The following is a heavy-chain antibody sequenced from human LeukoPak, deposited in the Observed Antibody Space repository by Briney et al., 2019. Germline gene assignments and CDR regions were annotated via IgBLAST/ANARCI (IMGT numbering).Heavy chain of an antibody. CDR3: ARSVVAATETFDY. CDR2: IRYDGSNK. D-gene: IGHD2-15*01. CDR1: GFTFSSYG. J-gene: IGHJ4*02. Sequence: GGSLRLSCAASGFTFSSYGMHWVRQAPGKGLEWVAFIRYDGSNKYYADSVKGRFTISRDNAKNSLYLQMNSLRAEDTAVYYCARSVVAATETFDYWGQGTLVTVSS. V-gene: IGHV3-30*02.